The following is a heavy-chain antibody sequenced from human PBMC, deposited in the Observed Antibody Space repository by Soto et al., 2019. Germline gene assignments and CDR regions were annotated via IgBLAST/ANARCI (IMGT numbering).Heavy chain of an antibody. CDR3: AREVINDYGDQPDY. CDR2: ISSSSSTI. CDR1: GFTFSSYS. Sequence: EVQLVESGGGLVQPGGSLRLSCAASGFTFSSYSMNWVRQAPGKGLEWVSYISSSSSTIYYADSVKGRFTISRDNAKNSLYLQMNSLRDEDTAVYYCAREVINDYGDQPDYWGQGTLVTVSS. J-gene: IGHJ4*02. D-gene: IGHD4-17*01. V-gene: IGHV3-48*02.